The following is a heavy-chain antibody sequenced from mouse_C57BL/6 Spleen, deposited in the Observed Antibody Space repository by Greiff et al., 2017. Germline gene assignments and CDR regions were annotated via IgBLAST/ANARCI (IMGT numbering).Heavy chain of an antibody. CDR3: AREYGSSDY. CDR2: IDPSDSYT. D-gene: IGHD1-1*01. Sequence: VQLQQPGAELVRPGTSVKLSCKASGYTFTSYWMHWVKQRPGQGLEWIGVIDPSDSYTNYNQKFKGKATLTVDTSSSTAYMQLSSLTSEDSAVYYCAREYGSSDYWGQGTTLTVSS. CDR1: GYTFTSYW. J-gene: IGHJ2*01. V-gene: IGHV1-59*01.